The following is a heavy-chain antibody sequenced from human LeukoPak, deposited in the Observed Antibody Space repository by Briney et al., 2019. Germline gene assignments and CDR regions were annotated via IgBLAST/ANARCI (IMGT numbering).Heavy chain of an antibody. J-gene: IGHJ6*04. D-gene: IGHD3-10*01. Sequence: GGSLRLSCAASGFTFSSYAMSWVRQAPGEGLEWVSAISGSGGSTYYADSVKGRFTISRDNSKNTLYLQMNSLRAEDTAVYYCAKDLHYYGSGSYFTYYYYYYGMDVWGKGTTVTVSS. V-gene: IGHV3-23*01. CDR3: AKDLHYYGSGSYFTYYYYYYGMDV. CDR1: GFTFSSYA. CDR2: ISGSGGST.